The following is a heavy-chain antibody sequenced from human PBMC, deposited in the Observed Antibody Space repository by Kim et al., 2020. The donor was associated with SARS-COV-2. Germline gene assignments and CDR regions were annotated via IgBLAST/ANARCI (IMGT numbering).Heavy chain of an antibody. CDR1: GGSVSSGSYY. D-gene: IGHD3-3*01. V-gene: IGHV4-61*01. Sequence: SETLSRTCTVSGGSVSSGSYYWSWIRQPPGKGLEWIGYIYYSGSTNYNPSLKSRVTISVDTSKNQFSLKLSSVTAADTAVYYCARDRVLRFLEWSAAHYGMDVWGQGTTVTVSS. CDR2: IYYSGST. CDR3: ARDRVLRFLEWSAAHYGMDV. J-gene: IGHJ6*02.